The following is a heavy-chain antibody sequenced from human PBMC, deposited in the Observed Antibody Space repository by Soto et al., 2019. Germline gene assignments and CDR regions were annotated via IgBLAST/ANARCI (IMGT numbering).Heavy chain of an antibody. J-gene: IGHJ6*02. CDR2: ISAYNGNT. CDR1: GYTFTSYG. V-gene: IGHV1-18*01. CDR3: ARDLRFLEWLAYYYYGMDV. Sequence: ASLKVSCKASGYTFTSYGISWVRQAPGQGLEWMGWISAYNGNTNYAQKLQGRVTMTTDTSTSTAYMELRSLRSDDTAAYYCARDLRFLEWLAYYYYGMDVWGQGXTVTVSS. D-gene: IGHD3-3*01.